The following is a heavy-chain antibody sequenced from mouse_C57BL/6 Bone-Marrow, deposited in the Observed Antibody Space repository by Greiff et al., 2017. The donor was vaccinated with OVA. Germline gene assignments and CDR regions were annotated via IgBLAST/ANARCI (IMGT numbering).Heavy chain of an antibody. V-gene: IGHV1-76*01. J-gene: IGHJ2*01. D-gene: IGHD2-1*01. CDR3: AREVYP. Sequence: VQLQQSGAELVRPGASVKLSCKASGYTFTDYYINWVKQRPGQGLEWIARIYPGSGNTYYNEKFKGKATLTAEKSSSTAYMQLSSLTSEDSAVYFCAREVYPWGQGTTLTVSS. CDR1: GYTFTDYY. CDR2: IYPGSGNT.